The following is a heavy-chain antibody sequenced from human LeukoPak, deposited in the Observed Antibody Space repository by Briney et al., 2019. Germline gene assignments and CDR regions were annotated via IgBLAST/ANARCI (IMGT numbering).Heavy chain of an antibody. V-gene: IGHV4-39*01. J-gene: IGHJ6*02. Sequence: SETLSLTCTVSGGSISSSSYYWGWIRQPPGKGLEWIGSIYYSGSTYYNPSLKSRVTISVDTSKNQFSLKLSSVTAADTAVYNCAGSSRPYYYYYGMDVWGQGTTVTVSS. CDR1: GGSISSSSYY. D-gene: IGHD6-13*01. CDR2: IYYSGST. CDR3: AGSSRPYYYYYGMDV.